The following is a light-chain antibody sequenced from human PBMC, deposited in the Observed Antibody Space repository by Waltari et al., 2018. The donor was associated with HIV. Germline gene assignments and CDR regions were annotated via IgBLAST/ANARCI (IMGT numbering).Light chain of an antibody. V-gene: IGKV3-20*01. CDR1: QSVSSSY. Sequence: IVLTQSPGTLSLSPGARATLSCRASQSVSSSYLAWYQQKPGQAPRLLIYGASSRVTGIPDRFSGSGSGTDFTLTISRLEPEDFAVYYCQQYGSSPYTFGQGTKLEIK. CDR3: QQYGSSPYT. J-gene: IGKJ2*01. CDR2: GAS.